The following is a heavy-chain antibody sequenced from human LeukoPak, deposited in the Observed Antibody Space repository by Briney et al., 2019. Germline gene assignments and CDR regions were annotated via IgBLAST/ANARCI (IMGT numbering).Heavy chain of an antibody. CDR2: IYYSGST. Sequence: SETLSLTCTVSGGSISSSSYYWGWIRQPPGKGLEWIGSIYYSGSTYYNPSLKSRVTISVDTSKNQFSLKLSSVTAADTAVFYCARNQRGLYSGSYEFWYFDLWGRGTLVTVSS. CDR3: ARNQRGLYSGSYEFWYFDL. CDR1: GGSISSSSYY. V-gene: IGHV4-39*07. D-gene: IGHD1-26*01. J-gene: IGHJ2*01.